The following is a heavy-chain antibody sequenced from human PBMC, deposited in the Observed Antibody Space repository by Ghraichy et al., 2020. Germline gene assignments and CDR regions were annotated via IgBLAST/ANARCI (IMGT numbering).Heavy chain of an antibody. Sequence: ESLNISCKASGYTFTGYYMHWVRQAPGQGLEWMGRINPNSGGTNYAQKFQGRVTMTRDTSLSTAYMELSRLRSDDTAVYYCARAGQGITLPVPFAFDPWGQGTLVTVSS. CDR2: INPNSGGT. CDR1: GYTFTGYY. J-gene: IGHJ5*02. V-gene: IGHV1-2*06. D-gene: IGHD1-14*01. CDR3: ARAGQGITLPVPFAFDP.